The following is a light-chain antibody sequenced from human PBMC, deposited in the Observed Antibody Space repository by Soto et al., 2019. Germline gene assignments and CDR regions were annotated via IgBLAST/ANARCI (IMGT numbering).Light chain of an antibody. CDR3: SSYTSSSTLYV. J-gene: IGLJ1*01. Sequence: QSALTQPASVSGSPGQSITISCTGTSSDVGGYNYVSSYTQHPGKAPKLMIYEVSNRPSGVSNRFSGSKSGNTASLTISGLQAEDEADYYCSSYTSSSTLYVFGTGTKVTVL. V-gene: IGLV2-14*01. CDR1: SSDVGGYNY. CDR2: EVS.